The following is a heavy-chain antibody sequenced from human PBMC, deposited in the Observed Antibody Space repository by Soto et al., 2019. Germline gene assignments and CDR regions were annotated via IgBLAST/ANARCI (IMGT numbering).Heavy chain of an antibody. Sequence: QLQLQESGPGLVRPSETLSLTCTVSGGSISSNTYYWGWIRQPPGKGLEWIGSIYYSGFTYYNPSLKSRVTMSVDTSKNQFSLRLSSMTASDTALYYCARKGDFWSGPGEFDPWGQGTLVTVS. CDR3: ARKGDFWSGPGEFDP. CDR2: IYYSGFT. J-gene: IGHJ5*02. V-gene: IGHV4-39*01. CDR1: GGSISSNTYY. D-gene: IGHD3-3*01.